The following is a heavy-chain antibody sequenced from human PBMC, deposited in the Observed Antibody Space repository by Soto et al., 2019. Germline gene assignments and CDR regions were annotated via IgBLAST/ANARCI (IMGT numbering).Heavy chain of an antibody. V-gene: IGHV3-23*01. CDR3: AKKGGQLLWFGELLFDY. CDR1: GFTFSSYA. D-gene: IGHD3-10*01. Sequence: GGSLRLSCAASGFTFSSYAMSWVRQAPGKGLEWVSAISGSGGSTYYADSVKGRFTISRDNSKNTLYLQMNSLRAEDTAVYYCAKKGGQLLWFGELLFDYWGQGTLVTVSS. J-gene: IGHJ4*02. CDR2: ISGSGGST.